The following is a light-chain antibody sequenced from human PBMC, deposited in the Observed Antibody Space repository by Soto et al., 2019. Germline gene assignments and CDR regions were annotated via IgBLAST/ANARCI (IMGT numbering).Light chain of an antibody. CDR1: QGISSY. CDR3: QQFNSYPLT. J-gene: IGKJ4*01. CDR2: AAS. V-gene: IGKV1D-8*03. Sequence: VIWMTQSPSLLSASTGDRVTIICRMSQGISSYLVWYQQKPGEAPKLLIYAASTLQSGVPSRFSGSGSGTDFTLTISSLQPEDFATYYCQQFNSYPLTFGGGTKVDI.